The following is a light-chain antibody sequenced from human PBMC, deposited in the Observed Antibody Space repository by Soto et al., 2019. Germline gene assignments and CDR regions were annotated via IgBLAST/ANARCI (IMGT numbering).Light chain of an antibody. V-gene: IGKV3-15*01. Sequence: IIVRKTVVTVSATPGESATLSCRASQSVDNNVAWYQQKPGQAPRLLIVGSFARATGIPDRFSGSGSGTDATLIIIRLASGHSAVYYCLQSGRSPPFGGGTKVDI. CDR3: LQSGRSPP. J-gene: IGKJ4*02. CDR2: GSF. CDR1: QSVDNN.